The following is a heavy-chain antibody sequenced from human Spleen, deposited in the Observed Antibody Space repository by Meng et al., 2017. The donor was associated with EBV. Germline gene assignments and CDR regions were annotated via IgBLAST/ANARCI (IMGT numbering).Heavy chain of an antibody. V-gene: IGHV1-69*01. Sequence: VQSGAEVKKPGSAVKAACQAFGGPSGTYSSAWVRQAPGRGLEGMGGIITLSGTPTYAQKFQGRLTITADPSTRTTYMELRGLTSDDTAIYYCARGHYDGYWGQGTLVTVSS. D-gene: IGHD3-16*01. J-gene: IGHJ4*02. CDR1: GGPSGTYS. CDR3: ARGHYDGY. CDR2: IITLSGTP.